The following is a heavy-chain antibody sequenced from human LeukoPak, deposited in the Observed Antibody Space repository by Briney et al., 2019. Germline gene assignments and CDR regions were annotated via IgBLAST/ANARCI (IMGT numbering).Heavy chain of an antibody. CDR2: INHSGST. CDR1: GGSFSGYY. V-gene: IGHV4-34*01. D-gene: IGHD3-10*01. CDR3: ARHARVKYYGFADY. Sequence: SETLSLTCAVYGGSFSGYYWSWIRQPPGKGLEWTGEINHSGSTNYNPSLKSRVTISVDTSKNQFSLKLSSVTAADTAVYYCARHARVKYYGFADYWGQGTLVTVSS. J-gene: IGHJ4*02.